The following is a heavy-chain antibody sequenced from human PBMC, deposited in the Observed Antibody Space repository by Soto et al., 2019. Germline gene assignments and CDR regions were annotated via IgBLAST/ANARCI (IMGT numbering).Heavy chain of an antibody. CDR2: VDPHVGGS. D-gene: IGHD4-17*01. V-gene: IGHV1-2*04. J-gene: IGHJ4*02. CDR1: GYSFTDYK. Sequence: GASVKVSCKTSGYSFTDYKLHWVRQAPGQGLEWMGWVDPHVGGSNSAQIFQGSVTMTWDTSITTAFLHLTRLRTNDTATYFCATWVDYGDFEGFDFWGQGTLVTVSS. CDR3: ATWVDYGDFEGFDF.